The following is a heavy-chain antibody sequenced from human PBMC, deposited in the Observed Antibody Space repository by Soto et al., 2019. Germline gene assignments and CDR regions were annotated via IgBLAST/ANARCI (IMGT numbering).Heavy chain of an antibody. D-gene: IGHD1-26*01. CDR1: GGSISSVGYY. Sequence: QVQLQESGPGLVKPSQTLSLTCTVSGGSISSVGYYWSWIRQHPGKGLEWIGYIYYSGSTYYNPSLKSRVTISVDTSKNQFSRTLSSVTAAATAVYYCAREGGIVGATAADYWGQGTLVTVSS. CDR3: AREGGIVGATAADY. CDR2: IYYSGST. V-gene: IGHV4-31*03. J-gene: IGHJ4*02.